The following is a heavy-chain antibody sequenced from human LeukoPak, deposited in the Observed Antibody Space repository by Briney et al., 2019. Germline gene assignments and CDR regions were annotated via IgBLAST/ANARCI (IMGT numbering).Heavy chain of an antibody. Sequence: ASVKVSCKASGYTFTGYYMHWVRQAPGQGLEWMGWINPNSGGTNYAQKFQGRVTMTRDTSISTDYMELSRLRSDATAVYYCARRPYYCSSTSCYTWSYYDFWSGYRNRDAFDIWGQGTMVTVSS. CDR3: ARRPYYCSSTSCYTWSYYDFWSGYRNRDAFDI. J-gene: IGHJ3*02. CDR2: INPNSGGT. V-gene: IGHV1-2*02. CDR1: GYTFTGYY. D-gene: IGHD2-2*02.